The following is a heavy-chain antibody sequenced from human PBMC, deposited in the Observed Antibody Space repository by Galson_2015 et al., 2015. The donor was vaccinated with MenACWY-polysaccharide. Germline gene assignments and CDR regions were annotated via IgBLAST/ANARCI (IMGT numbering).Heavy chain of an antibody. Sequence: SLRLSCAASGFTFSSYGMHWVRQAPGKGLEWVAVISYDGSNKYYADSVKGRFTISRDNSKNTLYLQMNSLRAEDTAVYYCAKDGVLAAAVYYFDYWGQGTLVTVSS. J-gene: IGHJ4*02. CDR2: ISYDGSNK. V-gene: IGHV3-30*18. CDR1: GFTFSSYG. CDR3: AKDGVLAAAVYYFDY. D-gene: IGHD6-13*01.